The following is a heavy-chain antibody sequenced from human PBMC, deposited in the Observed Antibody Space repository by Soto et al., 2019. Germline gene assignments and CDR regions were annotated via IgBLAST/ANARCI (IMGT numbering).Heavy chain of an antibody. D-gene: IGHD6-13*01. J-gene: IGHJ4*02. V-gene: IGHV4-59*02. CDR1: GDSVRSSY. Sequence: TLXLTCNVSGDSVRSSYWSWVRQPPGRGLELIGYVYHSGTTNSNPSLKSRVTISADTSKNLFSLKLISVTPADTAVYFCARDMSGGSSWYEFDSWGPGTLVTVSS. CDR2: VYHSGTT. CDR3: ARDMSGGSSWYEFDS.